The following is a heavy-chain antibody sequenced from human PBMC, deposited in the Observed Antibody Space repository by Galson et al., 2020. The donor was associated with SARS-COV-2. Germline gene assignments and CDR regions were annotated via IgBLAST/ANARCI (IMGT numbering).Heavy chain of an antibody. CDR3: ARDVSGGASDI. J-gene: IGHJ3*02. CDR1: GFTFTNYA. D-gene: IGHD1-26*01. CDR2: IAHDGGIK. V-gene: IGHV3-30*04. Sequence: GGSLRLTCAASGFTFTNYAIHWVRQAPGKGLEWVAVIAHDGGIKVYADSVKGRFTISRDNSENMLFLQMNSLRVDDKAVYYCARDVSGGASDIWGQGTMVTVSS.